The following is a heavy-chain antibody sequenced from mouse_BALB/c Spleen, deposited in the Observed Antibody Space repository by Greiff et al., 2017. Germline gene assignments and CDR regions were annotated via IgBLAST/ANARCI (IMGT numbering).Heavy chain of an antibody. CDR2: INPSNGRT. V-gene: IGHV1S81*02. J-gene: IGHJ2*01. D-gene: IGHD2-14*01. Sequence: QVQLQQSGAELVKPGASVKLSCKASGYTFTSYWMHWVKQRPGQGLEWIGEINPSNGRTYYNEKFKSKATLTVDKSSSTAYMQLSSLTSEDSAVYSCARQGPTIGTTSWFAYWGQGTTLTVSA. CDR1: GYTFTSYW. CDR3: ARQGPTIGTTSWFAY.